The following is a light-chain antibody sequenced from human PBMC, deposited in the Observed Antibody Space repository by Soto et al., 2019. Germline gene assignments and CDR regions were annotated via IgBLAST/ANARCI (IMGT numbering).Light chain of an antibody. CDR1: QSISSW. V-gene: IGKV1-5*01. J-gene: IGKJ1*01. Sequence: RASQSISSWLAWYQQKPGKAPRLLIYDASSLESGVPSRFSVSGSGTEFTLSIRCLQPDDFATHFYEQYHCYSWRLAQGTKVDI. CDR3: EQYHCYSWR. CDR2: DAS.